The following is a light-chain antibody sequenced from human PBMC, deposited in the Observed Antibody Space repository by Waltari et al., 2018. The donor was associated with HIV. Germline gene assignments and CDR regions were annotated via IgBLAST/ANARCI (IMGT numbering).Light chain of an antibody. CDR1: SSNIRSNY. V-gene: IGLV1-47*01. CDR2: RND. CDR3: AAWDDSLSGWV. Sequence: QSVLTQPPSASGTPGQRVTISCSGSSSNIRSNYVYWFQQLPGTAPKLRIYRNDQRPSGVPGRFSGSKSGTSASLAISGLRSENEADYYCAAWDDSLSGWVFGGGTKLTVL. J-gene: IGLJ3*02.